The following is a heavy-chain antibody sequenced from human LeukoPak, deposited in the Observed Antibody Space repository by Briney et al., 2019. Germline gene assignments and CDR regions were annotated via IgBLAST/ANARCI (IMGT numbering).Heavy chain of an antibody. Sequence: GGSLRLSCEASGFIFSSHEMNWVRQSPGKGLEWLSYISGDGTTIYYEDSVKGRFTISRDNAKKSLSLQMNSLRVEDTAVYYCVRRESSGFFYYFDHWGQGVLVTVYS. CDR3: VRRESSGFFYYFDH. V-gene: IGHV3-48*03. CDR2: ISGDGTTI. J-gene: IGHJ4*02. D-gene: IGHD3-22*01. CDR1: GFIFSSHE.